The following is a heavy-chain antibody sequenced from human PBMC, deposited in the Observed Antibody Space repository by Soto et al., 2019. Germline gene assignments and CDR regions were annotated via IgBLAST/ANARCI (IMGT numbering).Heavy chain of an antibody. V-gene: IGHV1-46*03. CDR3: AIDYGEDVRGIDY. D-gene: IGHD4-17*01. J-gene: IGHJ4*02. CDR2: INPSSGST. CDR1: GYTFTSYY. Sequence: VQLVQYGAEVKKPGASVKVSCQASGYTFTSYYMHWVRQAPGQGLEWMGRINPSSGSTRDAQKFQGRVTMTRDTSTSTVYMGLSSLRSEDTAMYYCAIDYGEDVRGIDYWGQGTLVTVSS.